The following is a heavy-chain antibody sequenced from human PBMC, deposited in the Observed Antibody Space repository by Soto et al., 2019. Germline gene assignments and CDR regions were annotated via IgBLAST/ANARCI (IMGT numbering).Heavy chain of an antibody. CDR2: IYYSGST. CDR3: ARLGEQGLIRY. J-gene: IGHJ4*02. CDR1: GGSISGSTYY. D-gene: IGHD6-19*01. Sequence: QLQLHESGPGLVKPSETLSLTCTVSGGSISGSTYYWVWIRQPPGKGLEWIGSIYYSGSTYSNPSLKSRVAISVDTPKNLFSLKLSSVTAADTAVYYCARLGEQGLIRYWGQGTLLTVSS. V-gene: IGHV4-39*01.